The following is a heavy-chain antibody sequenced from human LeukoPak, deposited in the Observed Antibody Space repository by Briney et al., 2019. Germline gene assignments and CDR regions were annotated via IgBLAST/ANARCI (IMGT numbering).Heavy chain of an antibody. CDR2: INPNTGDT. CDR3: ARYPVAGGQGHDAFDI. V-gene: IGHV1-2*02. J-gene: IGHJ3*02. Sequence: ASVKVSCKASGYTFTGYYMHWVRQAPGQGPEWMGWINPNTGDTNCAQKFQDRVTMTRDTSISTAYMELSRLRSDDTAVYYCARYPVAGGQGHDAFDIWGQGTMVTVSS. D-gene: IGHD6-19*01. CDR1: GYTFTGYY.